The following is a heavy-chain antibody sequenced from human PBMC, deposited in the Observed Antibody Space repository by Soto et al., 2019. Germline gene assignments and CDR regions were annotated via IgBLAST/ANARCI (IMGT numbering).Heavy chain of an antibody. Sequence: PSETLSLTCVVSGGSIGSYTYNYNLWSWVRQPPGKGLEWIGEVSQSGIANYNPSLKSRVTISIDKSKNQFYLQLTSVTAADTAVYYCARAAGGLQTLVNVGILDFNLDSWGQGTLVTVSS. CDR2: VSQSGIA. CDR3: ARAAGGLQTLVNVGILDFNLDS. D-gene: IGHD3-16*01. V-gene: IGHV4-4*02. J-gene: IGHJ4*02. CDR1: GGSIGSYTYNYNL.